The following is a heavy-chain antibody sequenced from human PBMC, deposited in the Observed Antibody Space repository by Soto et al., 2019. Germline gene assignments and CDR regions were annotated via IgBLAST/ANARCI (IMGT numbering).Heavy chain of an antibody. CDR2: ISAYNGNT. D-gene: IGHD2-15*01. V-gene: IGHV1-18*01. J-gene: IGHJ4*02. Sequence: AQVNVDCKASGYTFTSFCISWVRQAPGQGLEWMGWISAYNGNTNYAQKLQGRVTMTTDTSTSTAYMELRSLRSDDTAVYYCARDRGRGPGGYWGQGTLVTVSS. CDR3: ARDRGRGPGGY. CDR1: GYTFTSFC.